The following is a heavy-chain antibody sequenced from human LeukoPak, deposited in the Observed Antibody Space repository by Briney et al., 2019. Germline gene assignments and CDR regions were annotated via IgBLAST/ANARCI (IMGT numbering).Heavy chain of an antibody. V-gene: IGHV4-59*01. CDR3: ARDPARLNWFDP. CDR1: GGSISSYY. J-gene: IGHJ5*02. CDR2: IYYSGST. Sequence: PSETLSLTCTVSGGSISSYYWSWIRQPPGKGLEWIGYIYYSGSTNYNPSLKSRVTISVDTSKNQFSLKLSSVTAADTAVYYCARDPARLNWFDPWGQGTLVTVSS.